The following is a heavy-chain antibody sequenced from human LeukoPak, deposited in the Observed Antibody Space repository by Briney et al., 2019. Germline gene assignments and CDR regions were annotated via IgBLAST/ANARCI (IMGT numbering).Heavy chain of an antibody. CDR3: AREVVSIPSYFES. CDR2: FYRGDST. J-gene: IGHJ4*02. CDR1: GFTVSSSY. Sequence: GGSLRLSCAASGFTVSSSYMYWVRQAPGKGLEWVSFFYRGDSTYYAESVRGRSTISRDNSKNPLYLLMNSLIPEDTAVYYCAREVVSIPSYFESWGQGTLVTVSS. V-gene: IGHV3-53*01. D-gene: IGHD2-15*01.